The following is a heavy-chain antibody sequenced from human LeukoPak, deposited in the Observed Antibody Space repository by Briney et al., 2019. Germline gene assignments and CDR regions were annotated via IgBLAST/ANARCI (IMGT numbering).Heavy chain of an antibody. Sequence: GGSLRLSCAASGFTVSGNYMSWVRQAPGKGLEWVSVIYSGGSTFYSDSVKGRFTISRDNSKNTLYLQMNSLRAEDTAVYYCARGGLNTMVRGVIRYYYMDVWGKGTTVTIPS. J-gene: IGHJ6*03. CDR2: IYSGGST. CDR1: GFTVSGNY. V-gene: IGHV3-53*01. D-gene: IGHD3-10*01. CDR3: ARGGLNTMVRGVIRYYYMDV.